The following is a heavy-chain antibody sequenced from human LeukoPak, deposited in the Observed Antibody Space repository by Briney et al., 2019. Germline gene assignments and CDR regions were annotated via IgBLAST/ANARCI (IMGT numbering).Heavy chain of an antibody. J-gene: IGHJ4*02. CDR1: GGSIRSTSYY. V-gene: IGHV4-39*01. Sequence: PSETLSLTCTVSGGSIRSTSYYWGWIRQPPGKGLEWIGTIDYTGSTDHNPSLKTRVTISVDTSNNQFSLKLSSVTAADTAVYFCARRLWAGVFDYWGQGTLVTVSS. CDR2: IDYTGST. D-gene: IGHD6-19*01. CDR3: ARRLWAGVFDY.